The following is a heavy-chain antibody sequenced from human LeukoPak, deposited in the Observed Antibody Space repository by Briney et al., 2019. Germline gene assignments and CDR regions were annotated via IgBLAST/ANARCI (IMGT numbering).Heavy chain of an antibody. Sequence: GGSLRLSCAASGFTFSNAWMNWVRQAPGKGLEWVSSISGNGGRTYSADSEKGRFTISRDNSKHPFYLQMKNLRVEHPAVYYCAKELHGGVGYGLDVWGQGPRSPSP. D-gene: IGHD3-16*01. CDR2: ISGNGGRT. CDR1: GFTFSNAW. CDR3: AKELHGGVGYGLDV. J-gene: IGHJ6*02. V-gene: IGHV3-23*01.